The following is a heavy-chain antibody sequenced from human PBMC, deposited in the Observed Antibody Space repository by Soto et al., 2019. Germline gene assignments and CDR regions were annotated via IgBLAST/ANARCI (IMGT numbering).Heavy chain of an antibody. D-gene: IGHD3-10*02. CDR2: IYHSGST. CDR3: ASVRGGYSYAMDV. J-gene: IGHJ6*02. Sequence: QVQLQDSGPGLVKPSGTLSLTCAVSGGSISSSNWWSWVRQPPGKGLEWIGEIYHSGSTNYNPSLKRRLPIPVDKSKNQFSLELSSVTAEDTALYYCASVRGGYSYAMDVWGQGTTVTVSS. CDR1: GGSISSSNW. V-gene: IGHV4-4*02.